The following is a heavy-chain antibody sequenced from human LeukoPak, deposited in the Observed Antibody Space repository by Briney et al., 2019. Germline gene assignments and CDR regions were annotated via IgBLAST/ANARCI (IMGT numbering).Heavy chain of an antibody. CDR1: GWSFNDYY. Sequence: SETLSLTCAVYGWSFNDYYWNWIRQPPGKGLEWIGEINARGDTNYNPSLKSRVTISVDTSKNQFSLKLSSVTAADTAVYYCARVVAATYNWFDPWGQGTLVTVSS. CDR3: ARVVAATYNWFDP. J-gene: IGHJ5*02. D-gene: IGHD2-15*01. CDR2: INARGDT. V-gene: IGHV4-34*01.